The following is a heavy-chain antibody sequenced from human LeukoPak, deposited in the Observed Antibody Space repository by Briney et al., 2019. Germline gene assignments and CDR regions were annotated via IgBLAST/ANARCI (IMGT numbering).Heavy chain of an antibody. CDR1: GFTFSRYW. V-gene: IGHV3-7*01. CDR2: IKQDGSEK. J-gene: IGHJ3*02. Sequence: GGSLRLSCAASGFTFSRYWMNWVRQAPGKGLEWLANIKQDGSEKYYVDSVKGRFTISRDNAQNFVYLQLNSLSSDDTAVYYCAGCAGWTSGMWGQGTLVIV. D-gene: IGHD6-19*01. CDR3: AGCAGWTSGM.